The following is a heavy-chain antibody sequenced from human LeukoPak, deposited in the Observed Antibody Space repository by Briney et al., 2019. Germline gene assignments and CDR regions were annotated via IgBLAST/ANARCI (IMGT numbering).Heavy chain of an antibody. Sequence: GASVKVSCKASGYTFTAYYIHWVRLAPGQGLEWMGWINPNGGGTNYAQKFQGRVTMTRDTSISTAYMELSRLRSDDTAVYYCARDEEADSHNALDIWGQGTMVTVSS. CDR2: INPNGGGT. D-gene: IGHD3-22*01. V-gene: IGHV1-2*02. CDR3: ARDEEADSHNALDI. CDR1: GYTFTAYY. J-gene: IGHJ3*02.